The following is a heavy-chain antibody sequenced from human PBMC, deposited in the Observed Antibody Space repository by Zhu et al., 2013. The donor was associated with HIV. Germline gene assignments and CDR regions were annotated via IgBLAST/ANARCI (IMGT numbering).Heavy chain of an antibody. CDR3: AAVRPRHSNSSSSYPDFDY. Sequence: QLVQSGPEVKKPGTSVKVSCKASGFTFTSSAVQWVRQARGQRLEWIGWIVVGSGNTNYAQKFQERVTITRDMSTSTAYMELSSLRSEDTAVYYCAAVRPRHSNSSSSYPDFDYWGQGTLVTVSS. CDR1: GFTFTSSA. D-gene: IGHD6-6*01. V-gene: IGHV1-58*01. CDR2: IVVGSGNT. J-gene: IGHJ4*02.